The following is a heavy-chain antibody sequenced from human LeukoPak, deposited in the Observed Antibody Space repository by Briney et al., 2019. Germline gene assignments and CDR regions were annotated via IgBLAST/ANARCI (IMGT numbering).Heavy chain of an antibody. CDR2: IYTSGST. J-gene: IGHJ4*02. CDR3: ARGEVRYYDSSGSTDY. V-gene: IGHV4-61*02. CDR1: GGSISSGSYY. D-gene: IGHD3-22*01. Sequence: PSQTLSLTCIVSGGSISSGSYYWSWIRQPAGKGLEWIGRIYTSGSTNYNPSLKSRVTISVDTSKNQFSLKLSSVTAADTAVYYCARGEVRYYDSSGSTDYWGQGTLVTVSS.